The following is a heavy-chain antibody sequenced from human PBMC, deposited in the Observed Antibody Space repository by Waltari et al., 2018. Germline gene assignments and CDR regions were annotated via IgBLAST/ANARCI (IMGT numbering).Heavy chain of an antibody. CDR2: IIPIFGTA. CDR3: AIRGRRITMIVALGGQRVFDI. Sequence: QVQLVQSGAAVKKPGSSVKVSCKASGGTFSSYAISWVRQAPGQGLGGMGGIIPIFGTANYAQKFQGRVTITADESTSTAYMELSSLRSEDTAVYYCAIRGRRITMIVALGGQRVFDIWGQGTMVTVSS. CDR1: GGTFSSYA. J-gene: IGHJ3*02. D-gene: IGHD3-22*01. V-gene: IGHV1-69*01.